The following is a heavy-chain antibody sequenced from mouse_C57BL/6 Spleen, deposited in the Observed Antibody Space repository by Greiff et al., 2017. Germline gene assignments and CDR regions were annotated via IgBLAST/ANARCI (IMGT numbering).Heavy chain of an antibody. V-gene: IGHV1-15*01. Sequence: VQLQQSGAELVRPGASVTLSCKASGYTFTDYEMHWVKQTPVHGLEWIGAIDPETGGTAYNQKFKGQAILTADKSSSTAYMELRSLTSEDSAVYYCTPHYGNDEGYAMGDWGQGTSVTVSS. CDR2: IDPETGGT. D-gene: IGHD2-2*01. CDR3: TPHYGNDEGYAMGD. J-gene: IGHJ4*01. CDR1: GYTFTDYE.